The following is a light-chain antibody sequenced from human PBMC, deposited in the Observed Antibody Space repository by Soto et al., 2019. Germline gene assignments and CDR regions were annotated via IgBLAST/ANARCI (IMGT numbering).Light chain of an antibody. CDR1: QSVSSTY. Sequence: IGWTQYQGKMSLSPVESATLSCRASQSVSSTYLAWYQQKPGQAPRLLISGASSRATGIPDRFSGSGSGTDFTLTISRLEPEDFAVYYCQQYGSSPWTFGQVTIVDIK. J-gene: IGKJ1*01. CDR3: QQYGSSPWT. V-gene: IGKV3-20*01. CDR2: GAS.